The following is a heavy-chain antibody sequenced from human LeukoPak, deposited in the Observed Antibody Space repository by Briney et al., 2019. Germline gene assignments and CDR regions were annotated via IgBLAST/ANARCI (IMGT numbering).Heavy chain of an antibody. CDR2: INPSGGST. CDR1: GYTFTSYY. Sequence: ASVKVSCKASGYTFTSYYMHWVRQAPGQGLEWMGIINPSGGSTTYAQKFQGRVTMTRDMATSTAYMELSSLRSEDTAVYYCARGAHYYDSSGYYYALYFDLWGRGTLVTVSS. D-gene: IGHD3-22*01. J-gene: IGHJ2*01. V-gene: IGHV1-46*01. CDR3: ARGAHYYDSSGYYYALYFDL.